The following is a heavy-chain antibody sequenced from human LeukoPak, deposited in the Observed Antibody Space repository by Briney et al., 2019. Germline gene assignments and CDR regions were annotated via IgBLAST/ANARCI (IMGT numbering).Heavy chain of an antibody. J-gene: IGHJ4*02. D-gene: IGHD3-10*01. CDR2: ISGSGDTT. V-gene: IGHV3-23*01. CDR1: GFTFSAYA. Sequence: GGSLRLSCAASGFTFSAYAMNWVRQAPGKGLEWVSAISGSGDTTYYAASVKGRFTISRDNSKNPLYLQMNSLRAEDTAVYYCAKGTMVRGDRDYWGQGTLVTVSS. CDR3: AKGTMVRGDRDY.